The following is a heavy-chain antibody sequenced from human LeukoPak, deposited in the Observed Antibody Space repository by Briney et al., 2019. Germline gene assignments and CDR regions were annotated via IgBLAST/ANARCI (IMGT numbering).Heavy chain of an antibody. J-gene: IGHJ4*02. V-gene: IGHV4-59*01. CDR2: IYYSGST. CDR1: GGSISSYY. D-gene: IGHD5-18*01. CDR3: ARVGGGYSYGPFH. Sequence: SETLSLTCTVSGGSISSYYWSWIRQPPGKGLEWIGYIYYSGSTNYNPSLKSRVTISVDTSKNQYFLKLSSVTAADTAVYYCARVGGGYSYGPFHWGQGTLVTVSS.